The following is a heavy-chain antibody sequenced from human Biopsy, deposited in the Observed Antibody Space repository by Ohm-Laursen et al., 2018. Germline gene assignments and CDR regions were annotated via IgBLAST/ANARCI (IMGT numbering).Heavy chain of an antibody. V-gene: IGHV3-11*04. CDR1: GFSFSDYH. Sequence: SLRLSCSATGFSFSDYHMRWICQAPGRGLEWVSYISGGGTIYYGDSMKGRVTISRDNAKNSLYLQMDSLRVEDTAVYYCVRLLRPKGELDYWGQGTLVTVSS. D-gene: IGHD6-25*01. CDR3: VRLLRPKGELDY. J-gene: IGHJ4*02. CDR2: ISGGGTI.